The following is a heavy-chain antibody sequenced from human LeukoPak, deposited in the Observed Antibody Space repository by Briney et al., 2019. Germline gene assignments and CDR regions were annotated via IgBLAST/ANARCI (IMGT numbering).Heavy chain of an antibody. D-gene: IGHD2-2*01. V-gene: IGHV3-15*01. CDR2: IKSKTDGGTT. Sequence: GGSLRLSCAASEFVFSDYYMSWVRQAPGKGLEWVGRIKSKTDGGTTDYAAPVKGRFTISRDDSKNTLYLQMNSLKTEDTAVYYCTTVEVVPAAIGYWGQGTLVTVSS. J-gene: IGHJ4*02. CDR1: EFVFSDYY. CDR3: TTVEVVPAAIGY.